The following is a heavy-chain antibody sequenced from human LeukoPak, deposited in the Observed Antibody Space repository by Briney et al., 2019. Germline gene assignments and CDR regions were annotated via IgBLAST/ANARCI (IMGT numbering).Heavy chain of an antibody. CDR3: ARGGDYGGWFDP. D-gene: IGHD4-17*01. V-gene: IGHV4-59*01. Sequence: SETLSLTCTVSGGSISSYYWSWIRQPPGKGLEWIGYIYYSGSTNYNPPLKSRVTISVDTSKNQFSLKLSSVTAADTAVYYCARGGDYGGWFDPWGQGTLVTVSS. CDR2: IYYSGST. CDR1: GGSISSYY. J-gene: IGHJ5*02.